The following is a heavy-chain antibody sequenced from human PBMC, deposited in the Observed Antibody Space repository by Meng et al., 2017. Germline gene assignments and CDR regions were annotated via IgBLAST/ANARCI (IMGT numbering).Heavy chain of an antibody. CDR3: ARVWAVAVSDY. CDR2: IKSNTDGGTA. CDR1: GFYFSNAW. D-gene: IGHD6-19*01. J-gene: IGHJ4*02. Sequence: GESLKISCAASGFYFSNAWMSWVRQAPGKGLEWVGRIKSNTDGGTAEYAAPVTGRFTISRDDSKSTLYLQMNSLRAEDTAVYYCARVWAVAVSDYWGQGTLVTGSS. V-gene: IGHV3-15*01.